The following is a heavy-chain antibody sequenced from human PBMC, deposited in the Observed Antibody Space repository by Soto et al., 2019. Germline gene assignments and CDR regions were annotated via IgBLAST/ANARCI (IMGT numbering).Heavy chain of an antibody. CDR3: ARGARFGETDYYYYMDV. Sequence: SETLSLTCTVSGGSISSGGYYWSWIRQHPGKGLEWIGYIYYSGSTYYNPSLKSRVTISVDTSKNQFSLKLSSVTAADTAVYYCARGARFGETDYYYYMDVWGKGTTVTVSS. V-gene: IGHV4-31*03. J-gene: IGHJ6*03. CDR1: GGSISSGGYY. CDR2: IYYSGST. D-gene: IGHD3-10*02.